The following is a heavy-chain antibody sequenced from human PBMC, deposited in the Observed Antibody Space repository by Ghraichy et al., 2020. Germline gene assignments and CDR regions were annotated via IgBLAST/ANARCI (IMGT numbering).Heavy chain of an antibody. V-gene: IGHV3-30-3*01. D-gene: IGHD2-8*01. J-gene: IGHJ4*02. CDR3: VSEGMRLVLDY. Sequence: LSLTCAASVFIFKNHAMHCVRHVPGKGLEWVAVISYDASGQKYADSVRGRFTISRDNSENMLYLQMNSLRPEDTAVYQCVSEGMRLVLDYLGQGTLVTASS. CDR1: VFIFKNHA. CDR2: ISYDASGQ.